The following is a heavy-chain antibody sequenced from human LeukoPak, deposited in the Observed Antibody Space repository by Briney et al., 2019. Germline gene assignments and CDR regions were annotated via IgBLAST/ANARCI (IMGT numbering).Heavy chain of an antibody. D-gene: IGHD3-10*01. CDR2: INTNTGNP. J-gene: IGHJ3*02. V-gene: IGHV7-4-1*02. CDR3: ARGQQALYGSVKAFDI. Sequence: ASVKVSCKASGYTFTSYAMNWVRQAPGQGLEWMGWINTNTGNPTYAQGFTGRFVFSLDTSVSTAYLQISSLKAEDTAVYYCARGQQALYGSVKAFDIWGQGTMVTVSS. CDR1: GYTFTSYA.